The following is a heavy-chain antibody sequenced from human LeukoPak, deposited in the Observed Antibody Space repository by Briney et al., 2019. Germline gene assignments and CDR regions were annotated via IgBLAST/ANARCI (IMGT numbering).Heavy chain of an antibody. D-gene: IGHD3-10*01. CDR2: IYYSGST. J-gene: IGHJ4*02. Sequence: PSETLSLTCTVSGGSISSYYWSWIRQPPGKGLEWIGYIYYSGSTNCNPSLKSRVTISVDTSKNQFSLKLSSVTAADTAVYYCARVGYYGSGGGFDYWGQGTLVTVSS. CDR3: ARVGYYGSGGGFDY. CDR1: GGSISSYY. V-gene: IGHV4-59*01.